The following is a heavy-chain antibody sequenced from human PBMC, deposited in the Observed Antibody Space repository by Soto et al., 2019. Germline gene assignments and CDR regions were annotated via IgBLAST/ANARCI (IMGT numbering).Heavy chain of an antibody. J-gene: IGHJ6*03. CDR2: INHSGST. CDR3: ARGRRDIVVVPAAIPYYYYYYMDV. D-gene: IGHD2-2*02. CDR1: GGSFSGYY. Sequence: SETLSLTCAVYGGSFSGYYWSWIRQPPGKGLEWIGEINHSGSTNYNPSLKSRVTISVDTSKNQFSLKLSSVTAADTAVYYCARGRRDIVVVPAAIPYYYYYYMDVWGKGTTVTVSS. V-gene: IGHV4-34*01.